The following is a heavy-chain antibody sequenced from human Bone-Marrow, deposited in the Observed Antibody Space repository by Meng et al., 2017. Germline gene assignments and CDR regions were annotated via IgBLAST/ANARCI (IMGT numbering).Heavy chain of an antibody. CDR3: ARGRVTTVTTPNWYFDL. V-gene: IGHV4-34*01. Sequence: VWRKKWVAGLLKPSEILSLTRAVYGGSFSGYYWSWIRQPPGKGLEWIGEINHSGSTNYNPSLKSRVTISVDTSKNQFSLKLSSVTAADTAVYYCARGRVTTVTTPNWYFDLWGRGTLVTVSS. J-gene: IGHJ2*01. CDR2: INHSGST. CDR1: GGSFSGYY. D-gene: IGHD4-17*01.